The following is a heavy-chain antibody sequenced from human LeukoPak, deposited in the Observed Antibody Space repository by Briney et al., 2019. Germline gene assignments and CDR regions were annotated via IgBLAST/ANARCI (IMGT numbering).Heavy chain of an antibody. V-gene: IGHV1-18*01. CDR3: ARDNYYDSSGYRRRGYYYMDV. CDR2: ISAYNGNT. J-gene: IGHJ6*03. CDR1: GYTFTSYD. Sequence: ASVKVSCKASGYTFTSYDISWVRQAPGQGLEWMGWISAYNGNTNYAQKLQGRVTMTTDTSTSTAYMELSSLRSEDTAVYYCARDNYYDSSGYRRRGYYYMDVWGKGTTVTVSS. D-gene: IGHD3-22*01.